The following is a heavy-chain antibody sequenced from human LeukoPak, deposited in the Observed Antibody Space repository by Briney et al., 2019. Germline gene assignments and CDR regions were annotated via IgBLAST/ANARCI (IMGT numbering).Heavy chain of an antibody. D-gene: IGHD6-19*01. CDR3: AREYSSGLFDH. CDR2: IKQDGSEK. Sequence: PGGSLRLPCAASGFPFSGYWMIWVRQAPGKGLEWVANIKQDGSEKYYVDSVRGRFTISRDNAKNSLYLQMNSLRAEDTAVYYCAREYSSGLFDHWGQGTLVTVSS. J-gene: IGHJ4*02. CDR1: GFPFSGYW. V-gene: IGHV3-7*03.